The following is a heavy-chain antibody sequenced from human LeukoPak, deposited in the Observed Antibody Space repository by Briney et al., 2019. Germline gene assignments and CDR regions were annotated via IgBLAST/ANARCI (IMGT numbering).Heavy chain of an antibody. Sequence: GASVKVSCMASGYTFTDYHMHWVRQAPGQGLEWMGWINPNSGGTNYAQKFQGWVTMTRDTSISTAYMELSRLRSDDTAVYYCASAARSGYDTYYFDYWGQGTLVTVSS. D-gene: IGHD5-12*01. CDR2: INPNSGGT. J-gene: IGHJ4*02. V-gene: IGHV1-2*04. CDR3: ASAARSGYDTYYFDY. CDR1: GYTFTDYH.